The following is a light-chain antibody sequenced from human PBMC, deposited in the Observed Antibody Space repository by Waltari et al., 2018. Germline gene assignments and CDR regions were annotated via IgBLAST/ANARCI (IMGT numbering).Light chain of an antibody. Sequence: DIVVSQSLLSLPVTPREPASTSSTSSQSLLPRNGNNYLDWYLQKPGQSPQLLIYFGSNRASGVPDRFSGSGSGTDFTLRISRVEAEDVGVYYCMQSLQTLWTFGQGTKVEI. CDR3: MQSLQTLWT. J-gene: IGKJ1*01. V-gene: IGKV2-28*01. CDR1: QSLLPRNGNNY. CDR2: FGS.